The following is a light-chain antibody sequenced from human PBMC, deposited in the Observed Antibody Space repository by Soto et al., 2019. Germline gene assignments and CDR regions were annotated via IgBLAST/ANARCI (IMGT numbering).Light chain of an antibody. Sequence: QLVLTQPASVSGSPGQSITISCTGTISDVGGYNYVSWYQQNPGKAPKLVIYEVTNRPSGISNRFSGSKSGNTASLTISGLQAEDEADYYCSSYTSGNTVAFGGGTKLTVL. CDR3: SSYTSGNTVA. CDR2: EVT. J-gene: IGLJ2*01. CDR1: ISDVGGYNY. V-gene: IGLV2-14*01.